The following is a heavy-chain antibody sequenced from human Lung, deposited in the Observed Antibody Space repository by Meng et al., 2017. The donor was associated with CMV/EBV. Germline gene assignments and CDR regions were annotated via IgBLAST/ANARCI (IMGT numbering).Heavy chain of an antibody. CDR3: ARDKPTSTVTTLFHEYYYGMDV. Sequence: GESLKISCAASGFTVSSYWMSWVRQAPGKGLEWVANIKHDGSEKYYVDAVKGQITISRDNAKNSLYLQMNRLRAEDTAVYYCARDKPTSTVTTLFHEYYYGMDVWXQGTTVXVSS. V-gene: IGHV3-7*01. J-gene: IGHJ6*02. CDR2: IKHDGSEK. CDR1: GFTVSSYW. D-gene: IGHD4-17*01.